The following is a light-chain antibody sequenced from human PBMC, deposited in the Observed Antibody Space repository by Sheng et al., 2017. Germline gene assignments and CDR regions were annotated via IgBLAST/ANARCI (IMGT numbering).Light chain of an antibody. CDR3: LQDNNFPWT. V-gene: IGKV1-6*01. J-gene: IGKJ1*01. CDR1: QGVTND. Sequence: IQMTQSPSSLSASVGDRVTLTCRASQGVTNDLSWYQQKPGKAPKLLIYSASTLESGVPSRFSGSGAGTYFTLTISSLQSEDFATYYCLQDNNFPWTFGQGTKVEIK. CDR2: SAS.